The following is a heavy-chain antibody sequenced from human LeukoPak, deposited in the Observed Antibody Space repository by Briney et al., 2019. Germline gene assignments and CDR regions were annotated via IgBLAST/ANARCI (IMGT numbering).Heavy chain of an antibody. V-gene: IGHV3-23*01. D-gene: IGHD5-24*01. CDR3: AKSLEASRYYFDY. J-gene: IGHJ4*02. CDR2: ISGSGDNT. Sequence: GGPLRLSCAASRFTFDTYAMSWVRHAPGKGLEWVSTISGSGDNTYYADSVKGRFTISRDNSKTTLYLQMNSLTAEATAVYHCAKSLEASRYYFDYWGQGTLVTVSS. CDR1: RFTFDTYA.